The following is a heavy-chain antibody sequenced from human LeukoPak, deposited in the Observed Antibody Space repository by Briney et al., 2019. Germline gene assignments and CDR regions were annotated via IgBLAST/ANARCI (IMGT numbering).Heavy chain of an antibody. Sequence: GGSLRLSCAASGFTFSNYAMSWVRQAPGKGLEWVSTIIGSSGSTFYADCVKGRFTISKDTSKNTLYLHMSSLRADDTAVYYCAKGGYDYVEVAYFDYWGQGTLVTVSS. J-gene: IGHJ4*02. CDR2: IIGSSGST. D-gene: IGHD5-12*01. CDR3: AKGGYDYVEVAYFDY. V-gene: IGHV3-23*01. CDR1: GFTFSNYA.